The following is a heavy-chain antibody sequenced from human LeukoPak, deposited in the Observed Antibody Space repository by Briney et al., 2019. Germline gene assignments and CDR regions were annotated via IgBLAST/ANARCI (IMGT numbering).Heavy chain of an antibody. V-gene: IGHV4-34*01. CDR3: ARGLPLYYYYYMDV. J-gene: IGHJ6*03. CDR2: INHSGST. D-gene: IGHD5/OR15-5a*01. Sequence: PGGSLRLSCAASGFTVSSNYMSWVRQAPGKGLEWIGEINHSGSTNYNPSLKSRVTISVDTSKNQFSLKLSSVTAADTAVYYCARGLPLYYYYYMDVWGKGTTVTVSS. CDR1: GFTVSSNY.